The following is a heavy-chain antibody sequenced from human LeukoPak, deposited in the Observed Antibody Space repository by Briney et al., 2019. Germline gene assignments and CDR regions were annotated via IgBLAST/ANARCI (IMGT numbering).Heavy chain of an antibody. V-gene: IGHV4-39*07. CDR2: IYYSGTT. J-gene: IGHJ4*02. CDR3: ARVVKQWLAYFDY. D-gene: IGHD6-19*01. CDR1: GGSISSNYYY. Sequence: PSETLSLTCTVSGGSISSNYYYWAWVRQPPGKGLEWIGSIYYSGTTYYNPSLKSRVTISVDTSKNQFSLRLSSVTAADTAVYYCARVVKQWLAYFDYWGQGTLVTVSS.